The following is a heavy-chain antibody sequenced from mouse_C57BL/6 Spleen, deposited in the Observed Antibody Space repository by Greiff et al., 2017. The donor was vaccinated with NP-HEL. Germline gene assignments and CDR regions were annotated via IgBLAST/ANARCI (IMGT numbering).Heavy chain of an antibody. CDR3: AREDYYGSIAY. CDR1: GYSFTGYY. Sequence: VQLQQSGPELVKPGASVKISCKASGYSFTGYYMNWVKQSPEKSLEWIGEINPSTGGTTYNQKFKAKATLTVDKSSSTAYMQLSSLTSEDSAVYFCAREDYYGSIAYWGQGTLVTVSA. D-gene: IGHD1-1*01. CDR2: INPSTGGT. V-gene: IGHV1-42*01. J-gene: IGHJ3*01.